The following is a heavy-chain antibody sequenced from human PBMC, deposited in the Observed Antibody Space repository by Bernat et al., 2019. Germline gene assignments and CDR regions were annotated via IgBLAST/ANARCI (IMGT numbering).Heavy chain of an antibody. Sequence: EVQLVESGGGLVQPGGSLRLSCAASGFTFSIYAMSWVRQAPGKGLEWVSGISGSGVSTYYADSVKGRITISRDNSKNTLYLQMNSLRAEDTAVYYCAKGLDMHYYDFSGYYHTSFDYWGQGTLVTVSS. J-gene: IGHJ4*02. CDR3: AKGLDMHYYDFSGYYHTSFDY. CDR2: ISGSGVST. D-gene: IGHD3-22*01. CDR1: GFTFSIYA. V-gene: IGHV3-23*04.